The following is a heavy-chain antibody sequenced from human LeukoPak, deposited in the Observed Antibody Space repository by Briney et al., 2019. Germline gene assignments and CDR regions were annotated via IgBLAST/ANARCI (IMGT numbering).Heavy chain of an antibody. CDR3: TRGSEWEPLYYFDY. J-gene: IGHJ4*02. D-gene: IGHD1-26*01. CDR2: ISSSSGYI. V-gene: IGHV3-21*01. Sequence: GGSLRLTCAASGFTFSIYNMNWVRQTPGKGLEWVSLISSSSGYIYYTDSVKGRFTISRDNAKNSLYLQMNSLRAEDSAVYYCTRGSEWEPLYYFDYWGQGSLVTVSS. CDR1: GFTFSIYN.